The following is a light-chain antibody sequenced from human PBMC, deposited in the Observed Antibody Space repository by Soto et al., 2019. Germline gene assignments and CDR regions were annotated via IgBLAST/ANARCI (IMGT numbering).Light chain of an antibody. CDR3: QQYYSLPLT. CDR2: WAS. J-gene: IGKJ4*01. Sequence: DIVMSHSPDSLSASPGERSTINCKSSPSLLYDSNNKNYLAWYQQKPGQPPKLLIYWASMRESGVPDRFSGSGSGTDFTLTITSLQAEDVAVYYCQQYYSLPLTFGGGTKV. V-gene: IGKV4-1*01. CDR1: PSLLYDSNNKNY.